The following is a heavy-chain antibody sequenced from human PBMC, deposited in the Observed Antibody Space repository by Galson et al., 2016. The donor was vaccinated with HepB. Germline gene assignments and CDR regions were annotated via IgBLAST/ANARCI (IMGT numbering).Heavy chain of an antibody. D-gene: IGHD2-21*02. CDR3: ARGDVVTANGLAAFDI. V-gene: IGHV1-46*01. Sequence: SVKVSCKASGYTFTSYYMHWVRQAPGQGLEWMGMVNPSGGSTTYAQRFQGRVTMTRDTSTRTVYMELSSLRSEDTAVYFCARGDVVTANGLAAFDIWGQGTMVTVSS. CDR2: VNPSGGST. CDR1: GYTFTSYY. J-gene: IGHJ3*02.